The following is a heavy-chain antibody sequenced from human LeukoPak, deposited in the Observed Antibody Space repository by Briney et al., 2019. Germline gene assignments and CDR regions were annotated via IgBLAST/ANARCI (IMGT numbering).Heavy chain of an antibody. D-gene: IGHD5-12*01. J-gene: IGHJ3*02. V-gene: IGHV3-11*03. CDR2: ISSSSSYT. CDR3: ARRHREDILATIDAFDI. Sequence: GGSLRLSCAASGFTFSDYDMSWIRQAPGKGLEWVSYISSSSSYTNYADSVKGRFTISRDNAKNSLYLQMNSLRAEDTAVYYCARRHREDILATIDAFDIWGQGTMVTVSS. CDR1: GFTFSDYD.